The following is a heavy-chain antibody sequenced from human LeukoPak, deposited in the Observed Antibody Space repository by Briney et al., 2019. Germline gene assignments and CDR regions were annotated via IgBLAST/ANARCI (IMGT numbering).Heavy chain of an antibody. J-gene: IGHJ5*02. CDR1: GGSVSSGSYY. D-gene: IGHD3-16*01. V-gene: IGHV4-61*01. CDR3: AREHYDNWFDP. Sequence: PSETLSLTCTVSGGSVSSGSYYWSWIRQPPGKGLEWIGYIYYSGSTNYNPSLKSRVTISVDTSKNQLSLKLSSVTAADTAVYYCAREHYDNWFDPWGQGTLVTVSS. CDR2: IYYSGST.